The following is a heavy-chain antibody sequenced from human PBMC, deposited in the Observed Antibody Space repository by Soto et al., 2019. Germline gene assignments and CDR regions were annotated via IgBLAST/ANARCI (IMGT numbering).Heavy chain of an antibody. CDR3: ARLLYGDGYPDSVLDY. J-gene: IGHJ4*02. Sequence: GESLKIYCRGSRYRFTSYWIGSVRQMTGKGLEWTAIIYPGDSDTRYSPSFQGQVTISADKSISTAYLQWSSLKASDTAMYYCARLLYGDGYPDSVLDYWGQGTLVTVSS. V-gene: IGHV5-51*01. CDR1: RYRFTSYW. CDR2: IYPGDSDT. D-gene: IGHD5-12*01.